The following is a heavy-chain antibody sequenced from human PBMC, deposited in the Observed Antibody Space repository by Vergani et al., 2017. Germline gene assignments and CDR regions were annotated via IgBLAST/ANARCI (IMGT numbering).Heavy chain of an antibody. CDR2: IYYSGST. Sequence: QVQLQESGPGLVKPSQTLSLTCTVSGGPISSGGYYWSWIRQHPGKGLEWIGYIYYSGSTYYNPSLKSRVTISVDTSKNQFSLKLSSVTAADTTVYYCARDPMCSSTSCYPFDYWGQGTLVTVSS. D-gene: IGHD2-2*01. J-gene: IGHJ4*02. V-gene: IGHV4-31*03. CDR1: GGPISSGGYY. CDR3: ARDPMCSSTSCYPFDY.